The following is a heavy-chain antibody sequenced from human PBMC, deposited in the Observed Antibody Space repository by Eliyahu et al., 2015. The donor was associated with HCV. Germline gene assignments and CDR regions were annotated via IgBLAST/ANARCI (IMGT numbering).Heavy chain of an antibody. CDR2: ISSRSGHI. Sequence: EVQLVESGGGLVRPGGSLRLSCAASGFTFSDYNMNWVRQAPGKGLEWVSSISSRSGHIFHADSVKGRFTISRDNAKNSLYLQMNSLRAEDTAVYYCVREPVTFHDAFDIWGQGTMVTVSS. D-gene: IGHD2/OR15-2a*01. J-gene: IGHJ3*02. CDR3: VREPVTFHDAFDI. CDR1: GFTFSDYN. V-gene: IGHV3-21*01.